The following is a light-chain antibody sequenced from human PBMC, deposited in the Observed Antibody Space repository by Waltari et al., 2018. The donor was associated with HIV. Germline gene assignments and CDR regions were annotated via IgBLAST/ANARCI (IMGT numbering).Light chain of an antibody. V-gene: IGLV1-44*01. CDR3: VAWDDSLNGWV. CDR2: IDS. Sequence: QSVLTQPPSASGTPGQRVSISCSGSRSNVGSNIVNWYQQLPGAAPKLLIFIDSLRPSGVPDRFSGSKSGTSASLAISGLQSEDEADYHCVAWDDSLNGWVFGGGTKLAVL. CDR1: RSNVGSNI. J-gene: IGLJ3*02.